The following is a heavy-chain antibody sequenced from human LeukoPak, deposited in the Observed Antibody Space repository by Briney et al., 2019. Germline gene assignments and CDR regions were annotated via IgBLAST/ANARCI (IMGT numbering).Heavy chain of an antibody. Sequence: GGSLRLSCAASGFTFSNFDMHWVRHITGKGLEWVSSIGTAGKTNYRGSVKGRLTISRENAKHSLYLQMNSLTTGDTAVYYCARGTPWYYYMDVWGKGTTVTVSS. J-gene: IGHJ6*03. CDR3: ARGTPWYYYMDV. V-gene: IGHV3-13*01. CDR2: IGTAGKT. CDR1: GFTFSNFD.